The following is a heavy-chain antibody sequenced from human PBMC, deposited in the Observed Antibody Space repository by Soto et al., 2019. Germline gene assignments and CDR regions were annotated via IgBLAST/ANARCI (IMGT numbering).Heavy chain of an antibody. Sequence: GGSLRLSCAASGFTFSSYAMSWVRQAPGKGLEWVSAISGSVGSTYYADSVKGRFTISRDNSKNTLYLQMNSLTAEDTAVYYCAKGLYFYDSSVPLDYWGQGTLVTVSS. CDR2: ISGSVGST. J-gene: IGHJ4*02. V-gene: IGHV3-23*01. D-gene: IGHD3-22*01. CDR3: AKGLYFYDSSVPLDY. CDR1: GFTFSSYA.